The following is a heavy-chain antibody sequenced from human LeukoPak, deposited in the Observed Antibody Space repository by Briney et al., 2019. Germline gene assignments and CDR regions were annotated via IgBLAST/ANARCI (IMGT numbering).Heavy chain of an antibody. J-gene: IGHJ4*02. CDR1: GFTFSDYY. V-gene: IGHV3-30-3*01. D-gene: IGHD6-19*01. CDR2: ISYDGSNK. CDR3: ARPPSSGWYWYYFDY. Sequence: PGGSLRLSCAASGFTFSDYYMSWIRQAPGKGLEWVAVISYDGSNKYYADSVKGRFTISRDNSKNTLYLQMNSLRAEDTAVYYCARPPSSGWYWYYFDYWGQGTLVTVSS.